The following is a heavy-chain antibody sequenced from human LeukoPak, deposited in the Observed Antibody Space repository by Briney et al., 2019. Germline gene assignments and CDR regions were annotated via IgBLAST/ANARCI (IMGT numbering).Heavy chain of an antibody. Sequence: GASVKVSCKASGYTFTGYYMHWVRQAPGQGLEWMGRINPNSGGTNYAQKFQGRVTMTRDTSISTAYMELSRLRSDDTAVYYCAREQGNRIPGTRGSDMDVGGQGTTVTVSS. CDR1: GYTFTGYY. D-gene: IGHD1-7*01. CDR2: INPNSGGT. J-gene: IGHJ6*02. V-gene: IGHV1-2*06. CDR3: AREQGNRIPGTRGSDMDV.